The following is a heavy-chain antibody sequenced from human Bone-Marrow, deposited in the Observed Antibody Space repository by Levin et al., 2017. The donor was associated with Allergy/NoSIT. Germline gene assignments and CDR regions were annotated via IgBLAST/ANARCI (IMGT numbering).Heavy chain of an antibody. CDR1: GFSLTTPGEA. D-gene: IGHD3-10*01. V-gene: IGHV2-5*02. Sequence: SGPTLVKPTQTLTLTCTFSGFSLTTPGEAVGWIRQPPGEALEWLTLIHWDDHKQYSPSLQSRITITKDTSKNQMVLTMTRMDPMDKATYSCAHRRYYGSGGFACFDYWGQGTLVTVSS. J-gene: IGHJ4*02. CDR2: IHWDDHK. CDR3: AHRRYYGSGGFACFDY.